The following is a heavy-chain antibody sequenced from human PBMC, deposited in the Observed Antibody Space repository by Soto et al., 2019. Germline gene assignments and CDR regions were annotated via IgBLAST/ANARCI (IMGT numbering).Heavy chain of an antibody. CDR2: ISAYNGNT. V-gene: IGHV1-18*01. CDR3: ARGSAHFSSSWSMYYFDY. J-gene: IGHJ4*02. D-gene: IGHD6-13*01. CDR1: GYTFTSYG. Sequence: QVQLVQSGAEVKKPGASVKVSCKASGYTFTSYGISWVRQAPGQGLEWMGWISAYNGNTNYAQKLQGRVTMTTDTSTSTAYMELRSLRSDDTAVYYWARGSAHFSSSWSMYYFDYWGQGTLVTVSS.